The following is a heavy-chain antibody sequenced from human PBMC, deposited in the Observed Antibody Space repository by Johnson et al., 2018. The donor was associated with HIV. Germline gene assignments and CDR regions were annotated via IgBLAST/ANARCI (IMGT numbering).Heavy chain of an antibody. CDR1: GFTFSDHY. D-gene: IGHD3/OR15-3a*01. CDR2: ISSSSSSI. CDR3: ATRGVTDWGGAFDI. J-gene: IGHJ3*02. Sequence: QVQLVESGGGLVKPGGSLRLSCAVSGFTFSDHYMSWIRQAPGKGLEWVSYISSSSSSIYYADSVKGRFTISRDNAKNSLYLQINNLRAEDTAVYYCATRGVTDWGGAFDIWGQGTMLTVSS. V-gene: IGHV3-11*04.